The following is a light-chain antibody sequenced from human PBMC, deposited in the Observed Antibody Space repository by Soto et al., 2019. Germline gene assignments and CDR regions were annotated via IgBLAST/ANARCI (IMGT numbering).Light chain of an antibody. V-gene: IGKV1-5*01. J-gene: IGKJ1*01. CDR3: QQDNSYST. CDR2: DAS. Sequence: DIQMTQSPSTLSASVGDRVTITCRASQSISSWLAWYQQKPGKAPKLLIYDASSLESGVPSRFSGSGSGTEFTLTISSLQPDDFATYYCQQDNSYSTFGQGTKVEI. CDR1: QSISSW.